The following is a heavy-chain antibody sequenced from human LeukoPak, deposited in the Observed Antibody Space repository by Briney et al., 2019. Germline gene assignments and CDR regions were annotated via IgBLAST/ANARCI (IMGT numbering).Heavy chain of an antibody. V-gene: IGHV3-72*01. CDR1: GFTFSDHY. J-gene: IGHJ4*02. D-gene: IGHD4/OR15-4a*01. CDR2: IRNKANTYTT. CDR3: ARVKGALDY. Sequence: GGSLRLSCAASGFTFSDHYMDWVRQAPGKGLEWLGRIRNKANTYTTEYAASVKGGFAISRDDSKNSLYLQMNSLKTEDTAVYYCARVKGALDYWGQGTLVTVSP.